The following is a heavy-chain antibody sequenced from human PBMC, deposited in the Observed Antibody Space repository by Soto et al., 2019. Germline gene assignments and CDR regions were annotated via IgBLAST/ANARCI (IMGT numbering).Heavy chain of an antibody. CDR3: ARASYSGYRYYYYGMDV. D-gene: IGHD5-12*01. J-gene: IGHJ6*02. CDR2: INPSGGST. Sequence: ASVKVSCKASGYTFTSYYMHWVRQAPGQGLEWMGIINPSGGSTSYAQKFQGRVTMTRDTSTSTVYMELSSLRSEDTAVYYCARASYSGYRYYYYGMDVWGQGTTVT. V-gene: IGHV1-46*01. CDR1: GYTFTSYY.